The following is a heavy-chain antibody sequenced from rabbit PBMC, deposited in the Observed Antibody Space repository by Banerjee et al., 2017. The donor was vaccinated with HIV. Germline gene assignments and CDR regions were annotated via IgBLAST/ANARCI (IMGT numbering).Heavy chain of an antibody. D-gene: IGHD8-1*01. CDR1: GFSFSSSYW. V-gene: IGHV1S45*01. CDR2: IYTGDGST. J-gene: IGHJ6*01. Sequence: QEQLVESGGGLVQPEGSLTLTCTASGFSFSSSYWIFWVRQAPGKGLEWIACIYTGDGSTYSASWAKGRFTISKASSTTVTLQMTSLTAADTATYFCARTYPGSSYFYGMDLWGPGTLVTVS. CDR3: ARTYPGSSYFYGMDL.